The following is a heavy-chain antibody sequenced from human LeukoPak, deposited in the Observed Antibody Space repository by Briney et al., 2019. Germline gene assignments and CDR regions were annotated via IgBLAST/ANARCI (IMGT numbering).Heavy chain of an antibody. V-gene: IGHV1-46*01. CDR2: INPTGGDT. J-gene: IGHJ4*02. CDR3: AKVRYCSGVNCYPDDN. Sequence: ASVKVSCKASGYTFINYYLHWVRQAPGQGLEWMGEINPTGGDTIYAQKFQGRVTMTRDMSTSTVYMELSSLRAEDTAVYYCAKVRYCSGVNCYPDDNWGQGTLVTVSS. CDR1: GYTFINYY. D-gene: IGHD2-15*01.